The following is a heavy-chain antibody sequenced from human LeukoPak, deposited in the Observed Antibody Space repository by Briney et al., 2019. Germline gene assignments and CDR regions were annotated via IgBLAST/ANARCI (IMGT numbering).Heavy chain of an antibody. V-gene: IGHV3-7*01. J-gene: IGHJ6*02. D-gene: IGHD5-18*01. CDR1: GFTFSSYW. Sequence: GGSLRLSCAASGFTFSSYWMSWVRQAPGKGLEWVANIKQDGSEKYYVDSVKGRFTISRDNAKNSLYLQMSSLRAEDTAVYYCAREKLRGLRYYYSMDVWGQGTTVTVSS. CDR2: IKQDGSEK. CDR3: AREKLRGLRYYYSMDV.